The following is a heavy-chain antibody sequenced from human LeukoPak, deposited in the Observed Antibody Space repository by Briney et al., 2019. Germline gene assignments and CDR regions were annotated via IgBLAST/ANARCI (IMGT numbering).Heavy chain of an antibody. CDR2: INPIFGTA. CDR3: AGEAGSGSFVLDY. V-gene: IGHV1-69*05. CDR1: GGTFSSYA. J-gene: IGHJ4*02. D-gene: IGHD3-10*01. Sequence: ASVKVSCKASGGTFSSYAISWVRQAPGQGLEWMGGINPIFGTANYAQKFQGRVTITTDESTSTAYMELSSLRSEDTAVYYCAGEAGSGSFVLDYWGQGTLVTVSS.